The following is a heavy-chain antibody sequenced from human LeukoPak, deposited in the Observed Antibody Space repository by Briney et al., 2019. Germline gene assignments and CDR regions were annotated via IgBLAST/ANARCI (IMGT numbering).Heavy chain of an antibody. CDR1: GYTFSSYW. Sequence: GESLKISCKGSGYTFSSYWIGWVRQMPGKGLEWMGIIYPGDSDTRYSPSLQGQVTISVDTSIGTAYLQWSSPKASDTAIYYCARQNDFRLDYWGQGTLVTVSS. CDR2: IYPGDSDT. D-gene: IGHD3-3*01. CDR3: ARQNDFRLDY. J-gene: IGHJ4*02. V-gene: IGHV5-51*01.